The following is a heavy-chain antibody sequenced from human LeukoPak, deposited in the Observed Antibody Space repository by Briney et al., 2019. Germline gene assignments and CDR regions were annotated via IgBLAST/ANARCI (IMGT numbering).Heavy chain of an antibody. D-gene: IGHD3-22*01. J-gene: IGHJ4*02. Sequence: ASVKVSCKASGGTFSSYAISWVRQAPGQGLEWMGGIIPIFGTANYAQKFQGRATITADESTSTAYMELSSLRSEDTAVYYCARPYYYDGYFDYWGQGTLVTVSS. CDR2: IIPIFGTA. CDR1: GGTFSSYA. CDR3: ARPYYYDGYFDY. V-gene: IGHV1-69*13.